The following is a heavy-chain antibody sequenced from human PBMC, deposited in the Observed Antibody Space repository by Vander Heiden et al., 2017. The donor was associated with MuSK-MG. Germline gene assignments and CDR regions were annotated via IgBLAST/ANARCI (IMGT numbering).Heavy chain of an antibody. J-gene: IGHJ6*04. Sequence: QLQLQESGPGLVKPSQTLSLTCTVSGGSISSGTYYWSWIRQHPGKGLEWIAYIHDSGNTYYNPSLKSRVTISVDTSKKQFSLNLTSVTAADTAVYYCASGKDYSKINVWGKGTTVTVPS. CDR2: IHDSGNT. CDR1: GGSISSGTYY. D-gene: IGHD4-4*01. V-gene: IGHV4-31*03. CDR3: ASGKDYSKINV.